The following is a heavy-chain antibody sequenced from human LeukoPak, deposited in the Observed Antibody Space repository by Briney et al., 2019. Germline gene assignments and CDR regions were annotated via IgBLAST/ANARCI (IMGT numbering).Heavy chain of an antibody. Sequence: ASVKVSCKASGGTFSSYAISWVRQAPGQGLEWMGGIIPIFGTANYAQKLQGRVTMTTDTSTSTAYMELRSLRSDDTAVYYCARRYAPGGWFDPWGQGTLVTVSS. CDR3: ARRYAPGGWFDP. D-gene: IGHD2-8*01. CDR2: IIPIFGTA. CDR1: GGTFSSYA. J-gene: IGHJ5*02. V-gene: IGHV1-69*05.